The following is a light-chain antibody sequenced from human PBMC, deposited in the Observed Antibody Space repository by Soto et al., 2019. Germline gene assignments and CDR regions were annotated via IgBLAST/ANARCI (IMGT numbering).Light chain of an antibody. CDR1: QSISSW. CDR2: QTS. J-gene: IGKJ1*01. CDR3: HQRQSWPRT. Sequence: DIQMTQSPSTLSASVGDRVTITCRASQSISSWLAWYQQKPGKAPKLLIYQTSIRAAGIPARFSASGSGTDFTLTISDVQPEDFALYYCHQRQSWPRTFGQGTKVDIK. V-gene: IGKV1-5*01.